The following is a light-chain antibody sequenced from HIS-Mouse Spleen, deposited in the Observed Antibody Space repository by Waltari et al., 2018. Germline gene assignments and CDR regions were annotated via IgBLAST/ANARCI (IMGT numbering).Light chain of an antibody. Sequence: DIVMTQSPLSLPVTPGEPASISCRSSQSLLHSNGYNYLDWYLQKPGQSPQLLIFLCSIRASGVPNRFSGSGSCTYFTLKISSVESVDIVVYYCMQALQTPRTFGQGTKLEIK. CDR1: QSLLHSNGYNY. CDR2: LCS. J-gene: IGKJ2*01. V-gene: IGKV2-28*01. CDR3: MQALQTPRT.